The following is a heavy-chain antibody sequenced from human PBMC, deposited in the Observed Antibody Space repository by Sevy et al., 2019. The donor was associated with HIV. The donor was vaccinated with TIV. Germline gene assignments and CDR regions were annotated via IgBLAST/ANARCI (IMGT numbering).Heavy chain of an antibody. CDR1: GVSISGSDYY. V-gene: IGHV4-30-4*01. CDR2: IYDSGST. J-gene: IGHJ4*02. D-gene: IGHD2-15*01. Sequence: SETQSLTCTVSGVSISGSDYYWSWIRQAPGKALEWIGYIYDSGSTFYSPSLESRVHMSVDTSKNQFSLRLYSVTAADTAVYFCARRPDTILTGGFDLWGQGALVTVSS. CDR3: ARRPDTILTGGFDL.